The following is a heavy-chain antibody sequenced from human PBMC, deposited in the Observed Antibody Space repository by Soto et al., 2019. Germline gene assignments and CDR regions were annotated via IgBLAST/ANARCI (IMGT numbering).Heavy chain of an antibody. CDR2: IYYSGST. J-gene: IGHJ6*02. D-gene: IGHD2-2*01. V-gene: IGHV4-31*03. CDR3: AREMVVVVPAATYYYYGMDV. CDR1: GGSISSGGYY. Sequence: PSETLSLTCTVSGGSISSGGYYWSWIRQHPGKGLEWIGYIYYSGSTYYNPSLKSRVTISVDTSKNQFSLKLSSVTAADTAVYYCAREMVVVVPAATYYYYGMDVWGQGTTVTVSS.